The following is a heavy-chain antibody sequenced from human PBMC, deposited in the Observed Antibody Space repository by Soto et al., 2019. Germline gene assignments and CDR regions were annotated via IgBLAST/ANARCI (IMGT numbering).Heavy chain of an antibody. V-gene: IGHV4-34*01. Sequence: PSETLSLTCAVYGGSFTDYYWTWIRQRPGKGLEWVGEISHSGATNYNPSLKSRVTISEDTSKNQVSLKLTSVTAADTAVFFFARGNPPYGMDVWGQGTMVTVSS. CDR2: ISHSGAT. CDR3: ARGNPPYGMDV. J-gene: IGHJ6*02. CDR1: GGSFTDYY.